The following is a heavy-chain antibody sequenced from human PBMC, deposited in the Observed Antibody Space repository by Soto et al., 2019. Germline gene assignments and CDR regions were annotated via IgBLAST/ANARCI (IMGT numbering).Heavy chain of an antibody. CDR3: ARAVYRYYFDY. J-gene: IGHJ4*02. CDR1: GFTFSSYA. Sequence: PGGSLRLSCAASGFTFSSYAMHWVRQAPGKGLEWVAVISYDGSNKYYADSVKGRFTISRDNSKNTLYLQMNSLRAEDTAVYYCARAVYRYYFDYWGQGTLVTVSS. V-gene: IGHV3-30-3*01. D-gene: IGHD2-2*02. CDR2: ISYDGSNK.